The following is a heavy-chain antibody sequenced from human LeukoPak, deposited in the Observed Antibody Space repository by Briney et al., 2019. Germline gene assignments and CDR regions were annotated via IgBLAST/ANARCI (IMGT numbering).Heavy chain of an antibody. Sequence: GGSLRLSCAASGFTVSSNYMSWVRQAPGKGLEWVSVIYSGGSTYYADSVKGRFTISRDNSKNTLYPQMNSLRAEDTAVYYCAKDEYYYGSGSYYQTPDYWGQGTLVTVSS. V-gene: IGHV3-66*01. J-gene: IGHJ4*02. CDR1: GFTVSSNY. CDR3: AKDEYYYGSGSYYQTPDY. CDR2: IYSGGST. D-gene: IGHD3-10*01.